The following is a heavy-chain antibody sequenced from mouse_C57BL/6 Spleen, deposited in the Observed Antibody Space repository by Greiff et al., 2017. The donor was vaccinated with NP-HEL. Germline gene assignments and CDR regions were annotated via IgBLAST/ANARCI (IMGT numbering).Heavy chain of an antibody. D-gene: IGHD1-1*01. J-gene: IGHJ3*01. CDR2: IDPETGGT. V-gene: IGHV1-15*01. CDR1: GYTFTDYE. CDR3: TSGYYGAWFAY. Sequence: VQLQQSGAELVRPGASVTLSCKASGYTFTDYEMHWVKQTPVHGLEWIGAIDPETGGTAYNQKFKGKAILTADKSSSTAYMELRSLTSEDSAVYYCTSGYYGAWFAYWGQGTLVTVSA.